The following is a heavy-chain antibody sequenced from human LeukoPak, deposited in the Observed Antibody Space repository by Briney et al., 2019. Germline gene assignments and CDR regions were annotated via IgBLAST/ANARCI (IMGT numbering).Heavy chain of an antibody. CDR1: GYTFTSYD. Sequence: ASVTVSCKASGYTFTSYDINWVRPATGQGLEWMGWMNPNRGNTGYAQKFQGRVTMTRNTSISTAYMELSSLRSEDTAVYYCARTYCSSTSCYVYYMDVWGKGTTVTVSS. CDR2: MNPNRGNT. J-gene: IGHJ6*03. CDR3: ARTYCSSTSCYVYYMDV. V-gene: IGHV1-8*01. D-gene: IGHD2-2*01.